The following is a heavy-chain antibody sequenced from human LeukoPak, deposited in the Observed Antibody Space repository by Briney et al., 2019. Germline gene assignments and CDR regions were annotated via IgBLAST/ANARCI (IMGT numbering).Heavy chain of an antibody. J-gene: IGHJ6*03. CDR1: GGSISSSSYY. CDR2: IYTSGST. CDR3: ARDTPSGYYYYYMDV. V-gene: IGHV4-61*02. D-gene: IGHD6-25*01. Sequence: SETLSLTCTVSGGSISSSSYYWGWIRQPAGKGLEWIGRIYTSGSTNYNPSLKSRVTISVDTSRNQFSLKLSSVTAADTAVYYCARDTPSGYYYYYMDVWGKGTTVTVSS.